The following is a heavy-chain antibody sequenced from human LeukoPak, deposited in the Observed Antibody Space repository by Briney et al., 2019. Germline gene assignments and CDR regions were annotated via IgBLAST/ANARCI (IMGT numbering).Heavy chain of an antibody. D-gene: IGHD6-13*01. CDR2: FYYSGRP. CDR3: ARVGGYSSSWYAHFDY. Sequence: PSETLSLTCTVSGGSISSGDYYWSWIRQPPGMGLEWIGYFYYSGRPPSNPSLKRRVTLSVDPSKNQFSLKLSSVTAADTAVYYCARVGGYSSSWYAHFDYWGQGTLVTVSS. CDR1: GGSISSGDYY. J-gene: IGHJ4*02. V-gene: IGHV4-30-4*01.